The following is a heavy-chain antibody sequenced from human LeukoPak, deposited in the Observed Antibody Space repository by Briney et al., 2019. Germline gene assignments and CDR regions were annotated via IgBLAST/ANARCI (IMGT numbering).Heavy chain of an antibody. V-gene: IGHV1-8*01. J-gene: IGHJ4*02. CDR2: MNPNSGNT. CDR3: ARGLIAAAGNLVY. CDR1: GYTFTSYD. Sequence: ASVKVSCKASGYTFTSYDINWVRQATGQGLEWMGWMNPNSGNTGYAQKFQGRVTMTRNTSIGTAYMELSSLRSEDTAVYYCARGLIAAAGNLVYWGQGTLVTVSS. D-gene: IGHD6-13*01.